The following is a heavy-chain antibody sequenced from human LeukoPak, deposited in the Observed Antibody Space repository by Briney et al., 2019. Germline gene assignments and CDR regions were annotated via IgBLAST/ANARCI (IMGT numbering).Heavy chain of an antibody. CDR1: GGSLSSGTFY. Sequence: PSETLSLTCTVSGGSLSSGTFYWSWIRQSAGKGLEWIGRIHTSGSANSNPSLKSRVTISVDTTENQLSLNLTSVTAADTAVYYCARGLATRPDWFDPWGQGTLVTVSS. D-gene: IGHD6-6*01. V-gene: IGHV4-61*02. CDR3: ARGLATRPDWFDP. CDR2: IHTSGSA. J-gene: IGHJ5*02.